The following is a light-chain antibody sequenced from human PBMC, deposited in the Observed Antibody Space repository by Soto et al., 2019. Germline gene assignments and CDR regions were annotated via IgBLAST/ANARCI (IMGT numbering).Light chain of an antibody. J-gene: IGLJ2*01. V-gene: IGLV2-14*01. Sequence: QSALTQPASVSGSPGQSITISCTGTSSDVGRYNYVSWYQQHPGKAPKLIIYEVSNRPSGVSNRFSGSKSGNTASLTISGLQGEDEADYHCSSYMSSSNHVLFGGGTQLTVL. CDR3: SSYMSSSNHVL. CDR1: SSDVGRYNY. CDR2: EVS.